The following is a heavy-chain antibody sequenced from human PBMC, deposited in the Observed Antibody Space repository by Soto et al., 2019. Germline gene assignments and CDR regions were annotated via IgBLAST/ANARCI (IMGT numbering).Heavy chain of an antibody. V-gene: IGHV1-18*01. CDR3: ARTYYDFWSGPNWFDP. CDR2: ISADNGNT. J-gene: IGHJ5*02. D-gene: IGHD3-3*01. CDR1: GYTFTSYG. Sequence: ASVKVSCKASGYTFTSYGISWVRQAPGQGLEWMGWISADNGNTNYAQKLQGRVTTTTDTSTSTAYMELRSLRSDDTAVYYCARTYYDFWSGPNWFDPWGQGTLVTVSS.